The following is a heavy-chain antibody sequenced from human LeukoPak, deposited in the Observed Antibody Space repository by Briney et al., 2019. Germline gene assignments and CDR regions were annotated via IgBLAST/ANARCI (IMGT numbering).Heavy chain of an antibody. V-gene: IGHV4-34*01. CDR2: LYYGGTT. D-gene: IGHD3-10*01. J-gene: IGHJ4*02. Sequence: PSETPSLTCAVYGGSFSGYYWGWIRRPPGKGLEWIGSLYYGGTTYYTPSLKSRVTISVDTSKNQVSLKLTSVTAADTAVYYCVRHGPWFGNLFDYWGQGALVTVSS. CDR1: GGSFSGYY. CDR3: VRHGPWFGNLFDY.